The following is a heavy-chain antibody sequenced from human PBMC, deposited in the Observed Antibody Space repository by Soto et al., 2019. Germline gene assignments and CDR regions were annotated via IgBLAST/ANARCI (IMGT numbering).Heavy chain of an antibody. CDR2: ISSSSSTI. CDR3: ARGGAYKIDY. D-gene: IGHD1-20*01. CDR1: GFTLSSYS. J-gene: IGHJ4*02. Sequence: EVQLVESGGGLVQPGGSLRLSWAASGFTLSSYSMNWVRQAPGKGLEWVSYISSSSSTIYYADSVKGRFTISRDNAKNSLWLQMNSLRDEDTAVYYCARGGAYKIDYWGQGTLVTVSS. V-gene: IGHV3-48*02.